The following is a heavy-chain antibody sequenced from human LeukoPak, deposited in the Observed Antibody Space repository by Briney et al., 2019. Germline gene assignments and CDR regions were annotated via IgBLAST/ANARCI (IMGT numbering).Heavy chain of an antibody. V-gene: IGHV3-9*01. CDR1: GFSFDDHA. CDR2: ISWNSGSI. Sequence: PGRSLRLSCAASGFSFDDHAMHWVRQAPGKGLEWVSGISWNSGSIDYADSVKGRFTISRDNAKNSLYLQMNSLRAEDTAVYYCARGYYDFWSGYSHFDYWGQGTLVTVSS. CDR3: ARGYYDFWSGYSHFDY. D-gene: IGHD3-3*01. J-gene: IGHJ4*02.